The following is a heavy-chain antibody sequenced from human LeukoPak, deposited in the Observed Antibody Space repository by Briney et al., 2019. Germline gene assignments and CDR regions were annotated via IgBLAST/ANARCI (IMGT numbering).Heavy chain of an antibody. CDR1: GASFSSYA. CDR3: AKQGALRQDYYMDV. V-gene: IGHV1-69*06. CDR2: IIPIFGTP. Sequence: SVKVSCKASGASFSSYAISWVRQAPGQGLEWMGRIIPIFGTPNYAQRFQGRVTITADIVSSTAYMEVNNLTSEDTALYFCAKQGALRQDYYMDVWGNGTTVTVSS. J-gene: IGHJ6*03.